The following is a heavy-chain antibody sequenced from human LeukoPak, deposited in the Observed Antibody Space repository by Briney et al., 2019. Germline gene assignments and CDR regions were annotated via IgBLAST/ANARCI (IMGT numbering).Heavy chain of an antibody. CDR2: IYSSGST. J-gene: IGHJ4*02. D-gene: IGHD3-10*01. CDR1: GFSVSTNY. Sequence: GRSLRLSCAASGFSVSTNYMSWVRQAPGKGLEWVSVIYSSGSTYYADSVKGRFTISRDNSKNMMFLQMNSLRAEDTAMYYCAGDYYGSGSGLDYWGQGILVIVSS. CDR3: AGDYYGSGSGLDY. V-gene: IGHV3-66*03.